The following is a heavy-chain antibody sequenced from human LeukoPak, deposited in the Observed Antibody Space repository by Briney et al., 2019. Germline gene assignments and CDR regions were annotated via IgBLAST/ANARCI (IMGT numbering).Heavy chain of an antibody. CDR2: ISGSGGST. D-gene: IGHD6-13*01. CDR3: AKCGAAAGSNWFDP. Sequence: GGSLRLSCAASGFTFTNYAMSWVRQAPGKGLEWVSAISGSGGSTYYADSVKGRFTISRDNSKNTLYLQMNSLRAEDTAVYYCAKCGAAAGSNWFDPWGQGTLVTVSS. V-gene: IGHV3-23*01. CDR1: GFTFTNYA. J-gene: IGHJ5*02.